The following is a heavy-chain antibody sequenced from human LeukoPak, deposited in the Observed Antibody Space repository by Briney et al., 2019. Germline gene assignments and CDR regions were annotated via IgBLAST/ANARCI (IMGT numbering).Heavy chain of an antibody. CDR3: ARERGDYDSDNWFDS. CDR2: IYYGGGT. CDR1: GASIGSYF. V-gene: IGHV4-59*01. D-gene: IGHD4-17*01. J-gene: IGHJ5*01. Sequence: SETLSLTCTVSGASIGSYFWSWIRQPPGKGLEWIGYIYYGGGTNYNPSFESRITISVDTSKNRISLNLTSVTASDTAIYYCARERGDYDSDNWFDSWGQGPLVTVSS.